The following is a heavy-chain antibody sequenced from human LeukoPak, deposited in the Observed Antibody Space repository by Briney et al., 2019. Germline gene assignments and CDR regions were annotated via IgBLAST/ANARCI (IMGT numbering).Heavy chain of an antibody. CDR2: INQDESTK. V-gene: IGHV3-7*04. CDR1: GFIFRNYW. D-gene: IGHD2-15*01. J-gene: IGHJ5*01. Sequence: GGSLRLSCVASGFIFRNYWMTWVRQAPGTGLEWVANINQDESTKSYGDSVRGRFTISRDNAKNSLYLHMNSLRAEDTAVYYCARDQSKDSLDSWGQGTLVTVSS. CDR3: ARDQSKDSLDS.